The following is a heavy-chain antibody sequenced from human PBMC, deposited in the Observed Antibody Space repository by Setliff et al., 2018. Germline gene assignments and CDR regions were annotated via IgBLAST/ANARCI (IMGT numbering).Heavy chain of an antibody. CDR2: IYTSGST. J-gene: IGHJ6*03. Sequence: SETLSLTCSVSGGSISSGSDYWTWIRQPAGKGLEWIGHIYTSGSTNYNPSLKSRVTISVDASENQLSLNLRSVTAADTAVYYCARAISGWYSAHYYYMDVWGKGTTVTVSS. CDR3: ARAISGWYSAHYYYMDV. D-gene: IGHD6-19*01. V-gene: IGHV4-61*09. CDR1: GGSISSGSDY.